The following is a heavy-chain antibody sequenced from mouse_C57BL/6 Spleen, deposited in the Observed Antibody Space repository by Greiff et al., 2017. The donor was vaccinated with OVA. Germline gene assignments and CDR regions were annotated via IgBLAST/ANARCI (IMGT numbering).Heavy chain of an antibody. CDR2: IYPGSGST. CDR1: GYTFTSYW. Sequence: QVQLQQPGAELVKPGASVKMSCKASGYTFTSYWITWVKQRPGHGLEWIGDIYPGSGSTNYNEKFKSKATLTVDTSSSTAYMQRSSLTSGSSAVYDCARSRPYEYGAYDAKCDCGQGTSVTVSS. CDR3: ARSRPYEYGAYDAKCD. D-gene: IGHD1-1*01. J-gene: IGHJ4*01. V-gene: IGHV1-55*01.